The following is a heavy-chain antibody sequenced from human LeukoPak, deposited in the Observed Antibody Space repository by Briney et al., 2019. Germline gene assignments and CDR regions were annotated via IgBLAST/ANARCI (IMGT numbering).Heavy chain of an antibody. Sequence: KTGGSLRLSCAASGFTFSSYSMNWVRQAPGKGLEWVSSISSSSSYIYYADSVKGRFTISRDNAKNSLYLQMNSLRAEDTAVYYCARVLSGSYFDWGQGTLVTVSS. CDR2: ISSSSSYI. D-gene: IGHD1-26*01. CDR3: ARVLSGSYFD. CDR1: GFTFSSYS. J-gene: IGHJ4*02. V-gene: IGHV3-21*01.